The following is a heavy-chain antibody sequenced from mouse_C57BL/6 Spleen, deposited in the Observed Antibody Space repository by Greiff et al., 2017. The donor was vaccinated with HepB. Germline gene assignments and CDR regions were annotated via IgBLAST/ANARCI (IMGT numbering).Heavy chain of an antibody. CDR1: GYTFTSYW. D-gene: IGHD1-1*01. CDR3: ATHYMTMDY. V-gene: IGHV1-52*01. Sequence: QVQLKQPGAELVRPGSSVKLSCKASGYTFTSYWMHWVKQRPIQGLEWIGNIDPSDSETHYNQKFKDKATLTVDKSSSTAYMQLSSLTSEDSAVYYCATHYMTMDYWGQGTSVTVSS. CDR2: IDPSDSET. J-gene: IGHJ4*01.